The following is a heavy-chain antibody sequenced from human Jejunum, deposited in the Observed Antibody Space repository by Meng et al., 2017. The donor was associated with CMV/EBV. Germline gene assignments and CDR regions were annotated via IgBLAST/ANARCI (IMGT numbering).Heavy chain of an antibody. J-gene: IGHJ4*02. CDR2: VSSSGSA. Sequence: SGESMRSHYWPWIRQPPGKGLEWMVHVSSSGSATYSPSLSSRVTISVDMSKNQFSLKLRSVTAADTAMYFCARGLGHASNNSHDYWCQGTLVTVSS. CDR1: GESMRSHY. D-gene: IGHD1-1*01. CDR3: ARGLGHASNNSHDY. V-gene: IGHV4-59*11.